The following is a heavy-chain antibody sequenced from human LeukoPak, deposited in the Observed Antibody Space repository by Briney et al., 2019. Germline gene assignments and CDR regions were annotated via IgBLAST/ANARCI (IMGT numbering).Heavy chain of an antibody. CDR3: ASGYSGYSSGWYEVY. CDR1: GGSISSRSYY. J-gene: IGHJ4*02. Sequence: ASETLSLTCTVSGGSISSRSYYWGWIRQPPGKGLEWIGSIYNSESTYYNPSLKSRVTISVDTSKNQFSLKLSSVTAADTAVYYCASGYSGYSSGWYEVYWGQGTLVTVSS. CDR2: IYNSEST. D-gene: IGHD6-19*01. V-gene: IGHV4-39*01.